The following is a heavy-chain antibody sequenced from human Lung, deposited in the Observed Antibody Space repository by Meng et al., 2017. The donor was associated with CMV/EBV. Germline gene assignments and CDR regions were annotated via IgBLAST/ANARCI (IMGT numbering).Heavy chain of an antibody. CDR1: GYSFTSYW. D-gene: IGHD2-2*02. CDR2: IYPGDSDS. CDR3: ARRVRYCSSTNCYTLGFDY. J-gene: IGHJ4*02. Sequence: ESXKISXKASGYSFTSYWIGWVRQMPGKGLEWMGLIYPGDSDSRYSPSFQGQVTISADKSINTTCLQWRSLKASNNAMYYCARRVRYCSSTNCYTLGFDYWGQGXLVTVSS. V-gene: IGHV5-51*01.